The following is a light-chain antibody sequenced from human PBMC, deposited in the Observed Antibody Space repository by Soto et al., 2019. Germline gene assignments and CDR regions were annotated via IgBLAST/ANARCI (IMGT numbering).Light chain of an antibody. CDR3: QQFDNWPWT. CDR2: GAS. J-gene: IGKJ1*01. Sequence: EIVMTHSPATLSVSPCGRSTLSFRASQSISCTLAWYQQKPGQAPRLLIYGASRRATGFPARFSGSGSGTDFTLTISSLQSEDFAVYYCQQFDNWPWTFGQGTKVDIK. V-gene: IGKV3-15*01. CDR1: QSISCT.